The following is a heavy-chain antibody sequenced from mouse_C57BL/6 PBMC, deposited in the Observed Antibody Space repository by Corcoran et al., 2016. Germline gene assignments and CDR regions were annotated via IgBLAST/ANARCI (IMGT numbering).Heavy chain of an antibody. Sequence: VQLHQSRPELVKPAASLTLPCNASGYTFTDYNMAWVTQSLGKSLEWIGDINPNNGGTIYNHKFKGKATLTVDKSSSTAYMELRSLTSEDTAVYYCARWVAYWGQGTLVTVSA. CDR2: INPNNGGT. CDR1: GYTFTDYN. J-gene: IGHJ3*01. CDR3: ARWVAY. V-gene: IGHV1-18*01.